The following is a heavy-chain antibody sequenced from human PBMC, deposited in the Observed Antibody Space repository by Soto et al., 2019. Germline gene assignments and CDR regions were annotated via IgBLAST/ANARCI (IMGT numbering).Heavy chain of an antibody. CDR2: MNPNSGNT. Sequence: ASVKVSCKASGYTFTSYDINWVRQATGQGLEWMGWMNPNSGNTGYAQKFQGRVTMTRNTSISTAYMELSSLRSEDTAVYYCARVVSWAPYYDFWSGYYNYYYYGMDVWG. CDR1: GYTFTSYD. D-gene: IGHD3-3*01. J-gene: IGHJ6*02. V-gene: IGHV1-8*01. CDR3: ARVVSWAPYYDFWSGYYNYYYYGMDV.